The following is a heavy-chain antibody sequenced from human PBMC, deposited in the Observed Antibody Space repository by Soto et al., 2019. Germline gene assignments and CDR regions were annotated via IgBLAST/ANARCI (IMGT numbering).Heavy chain of an antibody. Sequence: QVQLQESGPGLVKPSETLSLTCTVSGGSISSYYWSWIRQPPGKGLEWIGYIYYSGSTNYNPSLKSRVAISVDTSKNQFARKLSSVTAADTAVYYCARLGYCTNGGCAPWFGPWGKGTLVTVSS. V-gene: IGHV4-59*08. D-gene: IGHD2-8*01. CDR1: GGSISSYY. CDR3: ARLGYCTNGGCAPWFGP. CDR2: IYYSGST. J-gene: IGHJ5*02.